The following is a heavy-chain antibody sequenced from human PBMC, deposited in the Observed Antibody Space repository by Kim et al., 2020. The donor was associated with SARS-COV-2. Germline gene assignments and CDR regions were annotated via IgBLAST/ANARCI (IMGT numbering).Heavy chain of an antibody. J-gene: IGHJ4*02. CDR3: ARYSSGWYRFDY. V-gene: IGHV4-59*10. D-gene: IGHD6-19*01. Sequence: NNNPSLKSRVTMSVEPSKNQFSLRLSAVTAADTAMYYCARYSSGWYRFDYWGQGTLVTVSS.